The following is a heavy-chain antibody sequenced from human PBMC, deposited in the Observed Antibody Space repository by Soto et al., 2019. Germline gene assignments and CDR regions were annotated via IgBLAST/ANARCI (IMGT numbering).Heavy chain of an antibody. V-gene: IGHV3-23*01. D-gene: IGHD1-26*01. CDR1: GFTFSSYA. Sequence: GGSLRLSCAASGFTFSSYAMSWVRQAPGKGLEWVSAISGSGGSTYYADSVKGRFTISRDNSKNTLYLQMNSLRAEDTAVYYCAKDHTLSLVGARWGLLDYWGQGTLVTVSS. J-gene: IGHJ4*02. CDR2: ISGSGGST. CDR3: AKDHTLSLVGARWGLLDY.